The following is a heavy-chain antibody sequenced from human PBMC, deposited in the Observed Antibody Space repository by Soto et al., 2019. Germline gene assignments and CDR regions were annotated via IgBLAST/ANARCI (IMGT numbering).Heavy chain of an antibody. CDR2: IYYSGST. CDR3: ARGRAVRTIFGVVIDY. J-gene: IGHJ4*02. V-gene: IGHV4-31*03. D-gene: IGHD3-3*01. Sequence: PSXTLSLTCTVSGGSISSGGYYWGWIRQQPGKGREWIGYIYYSGSTYYNPSLKSRVTISVDTSKNQFSLKLSSVTAADTAVYYCARGRAVRTIFGVVIDYWGQGTLVTVSS. CDR1: GGSISSGGYY.